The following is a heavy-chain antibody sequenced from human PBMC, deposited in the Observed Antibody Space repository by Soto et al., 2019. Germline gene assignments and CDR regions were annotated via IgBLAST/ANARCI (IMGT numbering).Heavy chain of an antibody. CDR1: GFSFSSFS. CDR2: ISGSGTTT. Sequence: EVHLVESGGDLVQPGGSLRLSCAASGFSFSSFSMNWVRQAPGKGLEWVSYISGSGTTTYYADSVKGRFTISRDNAKNSLYLQMNSLQAEDTAVYYWARLGDYGSGSYWGQGTLVTVSS. CDR3: ARLGDYGSGSY. D-gene: IGHD3-10*01. V-gene: IGHV3-48*04. J-gene: IGHJ4*02.